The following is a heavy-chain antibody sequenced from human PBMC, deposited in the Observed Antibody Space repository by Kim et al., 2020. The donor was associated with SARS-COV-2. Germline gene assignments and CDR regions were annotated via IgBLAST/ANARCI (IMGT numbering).Heavy chain of an antibody. CDR1: GYSFNNYW. D-gene: IGHD6-19*01. CDR2: IYPGDSDT. Sequence: GESLKISCKCSGYSFNNYWIGWVRQMPGKGLEWMGIIYPGDSDTRYRPSFQGQVTISADKSISTAYLQWNSLKASDTAMYYCARRPGAVAAGFFDSWGQGTLVTVSS. V-gene: IGHV5-51*01. J-gene: IGHJ5*01. CDR3: ARRPGAVAAGFFDS.